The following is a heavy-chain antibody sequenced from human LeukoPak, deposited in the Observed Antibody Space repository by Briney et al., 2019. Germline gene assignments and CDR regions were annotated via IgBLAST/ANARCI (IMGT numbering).Heavy chain of an antibody. J-gene: IGHJ4*02. Sequence: SQTLSLTFAIPGDSVSSNIAAWNWIRQSPSRGLEWLGRTYYRSKWYNDYAVSVKSRITINPDTSKNQFSLQLNSVTPEDTAVYYCAREGLGAIVGSYDYWGQGTLVTVSS. CDR3: AREGLGAIVGSYDY. V-gene: IGHV6-1*01. CDR2: TYYRSKWYN. D-gene: IGHD1-26*01. CDR1: GDSVSSNIAA.